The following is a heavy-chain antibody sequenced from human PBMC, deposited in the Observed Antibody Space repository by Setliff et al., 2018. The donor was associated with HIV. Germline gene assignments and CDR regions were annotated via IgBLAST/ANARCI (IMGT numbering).Heavy chain of an antibody. D-gene: IGHD6-19*01. V-gene: IGHV4-30-4*08. CDR1: GGSVGSGSYY. CDR2: IYYSGST. J-gene: IGHJ4*02. CDR3: ARSSGWSQYYFDY. Sequence: PSETLSLTCTVSGGSVGSGSYYWSWVRQPPGKGLEWIGYIYYSGSTYYNPSLKSRVTISVDTSKNQFSLKLSSVTAADTAVYYCARSSGWSQYYFDYWGQGTLVTVSS.